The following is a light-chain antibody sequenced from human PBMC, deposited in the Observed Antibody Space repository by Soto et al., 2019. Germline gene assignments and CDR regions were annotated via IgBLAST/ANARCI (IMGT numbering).Light chain of an antibody. V-gene: IGLV1-40*01. CDR3: SSYTTTKTLL. CDR1: SANIGAAYN. Sequence: QSVLTQPPSVSGAPGQRVTISCTGSSANIGAAYNVDWYQQLPGTAPKLLIFYEVRNRPPGLSDRFSGSKSGTTASLTISGLQAEDEADYFCSSYTTTKTLLFGGWTKATVL. J-gene: IGLJ3*02. CDR2: EVR.